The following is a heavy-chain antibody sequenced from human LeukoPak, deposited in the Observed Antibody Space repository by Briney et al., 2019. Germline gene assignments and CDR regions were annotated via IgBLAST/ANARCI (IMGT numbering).Heavy chain of an antibody. V-gene: IGHV3-23*01. D-gene: IGHD2-15*01. J-gene: IGHJ4*02. Sequence: GGSLRLSCAASGFTFSSSAMSWVRQAPGKGLEWASAISNNGGYTYYADSVQGRFTISRDNSKSTLCLQMNSLRAEDTAVYYCAKQLGYCSDGSCYFPYWGQGTLVTVSS. CDR1: GFTFSSSA. CDR3: AKQLGYCSDGSCYFPY. CDR2: ISNNGGYT.